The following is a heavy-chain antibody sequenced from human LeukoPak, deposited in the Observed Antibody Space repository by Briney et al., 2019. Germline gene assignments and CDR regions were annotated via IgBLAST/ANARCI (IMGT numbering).Heavy chain of an antibody. J-gene: IGHJ4*02. CDR1: GGSISSSNW. V-gene: IGHV4-4*02. CDR3: ARGGEGIAAAGNVFDY. D-gene: IGHD6-13*01. Sequence: PSETLSLTCAVSGGSISSSNWWSWVRPPPGKGLEWIGEIYHSGSTNYNPSLKSRVTISVAKSKNQFSLKLSSVTAADTAVYYCARGGEGIAAAGNVFDYWGQGTLVTVSS. CDR2: IYHSGST.